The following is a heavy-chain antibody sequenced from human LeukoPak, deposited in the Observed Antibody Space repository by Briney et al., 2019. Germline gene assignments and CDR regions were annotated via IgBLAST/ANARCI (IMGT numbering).Heavy chain of an antibody. CDR2: IYYSGST. CDR1: GGSISSYY. D-gene: IGHD2-2*01. V-gene: IGHV4-59*01. Sequence: TSETLSLTCTVSGGSISSYYWSWIRQPPGKGLEWIGYIYYSGSTNYNPSLKSRVTISVDTSKNQFSLKLSSVTAADTAVYYCARYCSSTSCYPNYYYYGMDVWGQGTTVTVSS. CDR3: ARYCSSTSCYPNYYYYGMDV. J-gene: IGHJ6*02.